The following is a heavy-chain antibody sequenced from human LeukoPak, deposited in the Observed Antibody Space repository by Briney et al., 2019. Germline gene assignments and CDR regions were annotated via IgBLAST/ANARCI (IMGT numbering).Heavy chain of an antibody. Sequence: PGGSLRLSCAASGFAFGSYWMSWVRQAPGKGLEWVANIKEDGSEKYYLDSVKGRISISRDNAKNSLYLQINGLRAEDTAVYYCAKVHYYGSGSFYYFDYWGQGTLVTVSS. V-gene: IGHV3-7*01. CDR2: IKEDGSEK. J-gene: IGHJ4*02. CDR3: AKVHYYGSGSFYYFDY. D-gene: IGHD3-10*01. CDR1: GFAFGSYW.